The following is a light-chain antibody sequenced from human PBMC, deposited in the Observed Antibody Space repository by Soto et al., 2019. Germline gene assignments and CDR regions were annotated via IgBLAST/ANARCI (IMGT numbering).Light chain of an antibody. J-gene: IGKJ5*01. Sequence: DIQMTQSPSSLSASVGDRVTITCRASQSISSYLNWYHQKPGKAPKLLIYAASSLQSGAPSRFSGSGSGTDFTLTISSLQPEDCATYYCQQSYITTITFGQGTRLEIK. V-gene: IGKV1-39*01. CDR3: QQSYITTIT. CDR2: AAS. CDR1: QSISSY.